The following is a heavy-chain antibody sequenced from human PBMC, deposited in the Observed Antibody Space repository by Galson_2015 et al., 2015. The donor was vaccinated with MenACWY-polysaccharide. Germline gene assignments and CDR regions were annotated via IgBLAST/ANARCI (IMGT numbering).Heavy chain of an antibody. CDR2: ISSSSSYI. J-gene: IGHJ4*02. D-gene: IGHD6-13*01. Sequence: SLRLSCAASGFTFSSYSVNWVRQAPGKGLEWVSSISSSSSYIYYADSVKGRFTISRDNAKNSLYLQMNSLRAEDTAVYYCARDSSSWYYFDYWGQGTLVTVSS. V-gene: IGHV3-21*01. CDR1: GFTFSSYS. CDR3: ARDSSSWYYFDY.